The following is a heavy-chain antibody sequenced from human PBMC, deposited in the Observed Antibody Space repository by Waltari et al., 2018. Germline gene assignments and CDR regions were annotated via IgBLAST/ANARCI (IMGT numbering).Heavy chain of an antibody. CDR1: GGSISSSSYY. Sequence: QLQLQESGPGLVKPSETLSLTCSVSGGSISSSSYYWGWIRRPPGKGLEWIGTIYYSGGTYYNPSPKSRVTISVDTSKKQFSLKLSSVTAADTAIYYCARQFHDEYDWFDPWGQGTLVTVSS. CDR2: IYYSGGT. V-gene: IGHV4-39*01. J-gene: IGHJ5*02. D-gene: IGHD3-3*01. CDR3: ARQFHDEYDWFDP.